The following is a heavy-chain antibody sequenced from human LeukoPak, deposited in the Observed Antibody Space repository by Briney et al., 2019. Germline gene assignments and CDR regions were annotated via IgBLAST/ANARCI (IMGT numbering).Heavy chain of an antibody. CDR1: GFSFTAYS. J-gene: IGHJ5*02. Sequence: PGGSLRLSCAASGFSFTAYSMNWVRQAPGRGLEWISYICPGGDIYYADSVTGRFTVHRDTAKNSLYLQMNGLRVEDTAVYYCARRFDPWGQGTLVTVSS. CDR3: ARRFDP. CDR2: ICPGGDI. V-gene: IGHV3-48*01.